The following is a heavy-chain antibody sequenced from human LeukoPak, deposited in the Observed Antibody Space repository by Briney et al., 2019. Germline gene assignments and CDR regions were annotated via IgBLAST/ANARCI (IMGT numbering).Heavy chain of an antibody. CDR2: MNPNSGGT. Sequence: GASVKVSCKASGYTFTSYDINWVRQATGQGLEWMGWMNPNSGGTNYAQKFQGRVTMTRDTSISTAYMELSRLRSDDTAVYYCARGPRRSWFGTIQAVDYWGQGTLVTVSS. CDR3: ARGPRRSWFGTIQAVDY. J-gene: IGHJ4*02. D-gene: IGHD3-10*01. V-gene: IGHV1-2*02. CDR1: GYTFTSYD.